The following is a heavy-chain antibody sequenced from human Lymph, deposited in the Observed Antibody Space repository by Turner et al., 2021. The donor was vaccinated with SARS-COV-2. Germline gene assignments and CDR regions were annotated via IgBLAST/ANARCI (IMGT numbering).Heavy chain of an antibody. CDR1: GFPFSSDA. CDR3: ARDSGGSLDL. V-gene: IGHV3-30-3*01. Sequence: QVQLVESGGGVVQPGRSLRFSCSASGFPFSSDAMHWVRQAPGKGLEWVALISYDGSNKYYADSVKGRFTISRDNSKNTLYLQMNSLRAEDTAIYYCARDSGGSLDLWGRGTLVTVSS. CDR2: ISYDGSNK. J-gene: IGHJ2*01.